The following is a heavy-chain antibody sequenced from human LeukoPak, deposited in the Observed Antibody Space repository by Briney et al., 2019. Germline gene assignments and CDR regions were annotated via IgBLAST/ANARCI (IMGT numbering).Heavy chain of an antibody. CDR3: ARGFSSSWPYTFDY. Sequence: SETLSLTCTVSGGSVSSYYWSWIRQPPGKGLEWIGYIYYSGSTNYSPSLKSRVTISLDTSKNQFSLKLSSVTAADTAVYYCARGFSSSWPYTFDYWGQGTLVTVSS. D-gene: IGHD6-13*01. J-gene: IGHJ4*02. V-gene: IGHV4-59*02. CDR2: IYYSGST. CDR1: GGSVSSYY.